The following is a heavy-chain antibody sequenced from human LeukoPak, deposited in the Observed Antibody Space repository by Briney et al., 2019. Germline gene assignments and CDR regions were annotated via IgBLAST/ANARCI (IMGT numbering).Heavy chain of an antibody. Sequence: GGSLRLSCAASGFTFDDYTMHCVRQAPGKGLEWVSLISWDGGSTYYADSVKGRFTISRDNSKNSLYLQMNSLRTEDTALYYCAKEGEPAAALDYWGQGTLVTVSS. J-gene: IGHJ4*02. D-gene: IGHD6-13*01. V-gene: IGHV3-43*01. CDR1: GFTFDDYT. CDR3: AKEGEPAAALDY. CDR2: ISWDGGST.